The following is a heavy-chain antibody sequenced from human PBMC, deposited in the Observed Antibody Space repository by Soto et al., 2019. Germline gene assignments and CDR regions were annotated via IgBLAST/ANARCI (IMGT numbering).Heavy chain of an antibody. CDR1: GFAFSGSA. CDR2: IRSKSNSYAT. CDR3: TRLAYDTRGSYHEY. V-gene: IGHV3-73*02. Sequence: EVQLVESGGGLVQPGGSLKLSCAASGFAFSGSAMHWVRQASGKGLEWVGRIRSKSNSYATVYAASIEGRFTISRDDSTNTAYLHMNSLKTEDTAVYFCTRLAYDTRGSYHEYWGQGALVTVSS. J-gene: IGHJ4*02. D-gene: IGHD3-22*01.